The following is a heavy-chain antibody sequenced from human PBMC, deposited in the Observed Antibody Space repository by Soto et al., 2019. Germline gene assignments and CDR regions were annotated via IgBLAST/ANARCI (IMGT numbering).Heavy chain of an antibody. CDR2: INPSGGST. J-gene: IGHJ3*02. D-gene: IGHD4-17*01. Sequence: VKVSCKASGYTFTSYYIHWVRQAPGQGLEWMGIINPSGGSTTYAQKFQGRVTMTRDTSTSTVYMELSSLRSEDTAVYYCTRAPSYGASDIWGQGTMVTVSS. CDR3: TRAPSYGASDI. CDR1: GYTFTSYY. V-gene: IGHV1-46*03.